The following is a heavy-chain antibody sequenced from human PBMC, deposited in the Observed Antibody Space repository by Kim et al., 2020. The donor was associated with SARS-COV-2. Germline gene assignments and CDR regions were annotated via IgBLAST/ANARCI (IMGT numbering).Heavy chain of an antibody. CDR2: IYSGGST. CDR3: ARGGQLGYCSGGSCYGTQPVDY. J-gene: IGHJ4*02. V-gene: IGHV3-53*01. CDR1: GFTVSSNY. D-gene: IGHD2-15*01. Sequence: GGSLRLSCAASGFTVSSNYMSWVRQAPGKGLEWVSVIYSGGSTYYADSVKGRFTISRDNSKNTLYLQMNSLRAEDTAVYYCARGGQLGYCSGGSCYGTQPVDYWGQGTLVTVSS.